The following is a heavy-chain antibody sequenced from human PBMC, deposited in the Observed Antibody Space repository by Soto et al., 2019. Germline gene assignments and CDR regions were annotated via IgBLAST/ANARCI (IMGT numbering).Heavy chain of an antibody. CDR1: GGSFSGYY. CDR2: IYYSGGI. CDR3: ARLAVAGIAVAGTVECFDY. Sequence: ASETLSLTCTVYGGSFSGYYWGWIRQPPGKGLEWIGSIYYSGGIYYNPSLKSRVTISVDTSKNQFSLKLSSVTAADTAVYYCARLAVAGIAVAGTVECFDYWGQGTLVTVSS. J-gene: IGHJ4*02. V-gene: IGHV4-39*07. D-gene: IGHD6-19*01.